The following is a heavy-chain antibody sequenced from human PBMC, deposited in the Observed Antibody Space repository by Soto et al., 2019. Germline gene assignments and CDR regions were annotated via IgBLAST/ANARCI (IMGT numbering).Heavy chain of an antibody. CDR1: GYSFTIYG. CDR3: ARVDIVVIPAAKDYSYYYYMEV. J-gene: IGHJ6*03. V-gene: IGHV1-18*01. Sequence: QVQLVQSGAEVKKPGASVKVSCKASGYSFTIYGISGVRQAPVQGLAWMGWISPDHVNTNYAQKLQGRVTMTTDTATSTAYMELRSLRSDDTAVYYCARVDIVVIPAAKDYSYYYYMEVWGKGTTVTVSS. D-gene: IGHD2-2*01. CDR2: ISPDHVNT.